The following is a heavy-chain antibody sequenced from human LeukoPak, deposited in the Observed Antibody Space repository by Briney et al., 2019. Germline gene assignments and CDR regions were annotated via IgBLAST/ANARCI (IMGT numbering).Heavy chain of an antibody. Sequence: ASVKVSCKASGYTFTAYYMHWVRQAPGQGPEWMGWIIPDSGATNSAQKFQGRVTMTRGTSISTAYMELSRLSSDDTAVYYCVRPSIAGTNALDYWGQGTLVTVSS. CDR3: VRPSIAGTNALDY. CDR2: IIPDSGAT. CDR1: GYTFTAYY. D-gene: IGHD1-20*01. V-gene: IGHV1-2*02. J-gene: IGHJ4*02.